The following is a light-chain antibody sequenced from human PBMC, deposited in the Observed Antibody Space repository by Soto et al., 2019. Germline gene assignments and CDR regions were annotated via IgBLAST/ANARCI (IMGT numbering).Light chain of an antibody. CDR2: EVS. Sequence: QPVLTQPASVSGSPGQSITISCTGTSTDVGRYKYVSWYQQHPGKVPKLIIYEVSNRPSGVSSRFSGSKSGNMASLTISGLQAEDEAHYFCSSYTASSARVFGGGTKLTVL. CDR3: SSYTASSARV. J-gene: IGLJ3*02. V-gene: IGLV2-14*01. CDR1: STDVGRYKY.